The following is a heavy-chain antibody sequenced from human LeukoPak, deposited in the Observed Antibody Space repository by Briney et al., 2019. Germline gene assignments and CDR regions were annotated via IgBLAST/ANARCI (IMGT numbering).Heavy chain of an antibody. CDR3: ARSDYYDSSGYYFDY. CDR2: INPNSGGT. V-gene: IGHV1-2*02. CDR1: GYTFTGYY. Sequence: ASVKVSCKASGYTFTGYYMHWVRQAPGQGLEWMGWINPNSGGTNYAQKFQGRVTMTRDTSISTAYMELSRLRSDDTGVYYCARSDYYDSSGYYFDYWGQGTLVTVSS. D-gene: IGHD3-22*01. J-gene: IGHJ4*02.